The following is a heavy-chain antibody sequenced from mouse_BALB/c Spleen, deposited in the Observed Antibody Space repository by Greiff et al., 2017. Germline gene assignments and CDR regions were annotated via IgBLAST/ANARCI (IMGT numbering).Heavy chain of an antibody. CDR3: ARSLYDYDGGYYAMDY. Sequence: VQLVESGPGLVAPSQSLSITCTVSGFSLTSYGVHWVRQPPGKGLEWLGVIWAGGSTNYNSAIMSRLSISKDNSKSQVFLKMNSLQTDDTAMYYCARSLYDYDGGYYAMDYWGQGTSVTVSS. V-gene: IGHV2-9*02. CDR2: IWAGGST. CDR1: GFSLTSYG. D-gene: IGHD2-4*01. J-gene: IGHJ4*01.